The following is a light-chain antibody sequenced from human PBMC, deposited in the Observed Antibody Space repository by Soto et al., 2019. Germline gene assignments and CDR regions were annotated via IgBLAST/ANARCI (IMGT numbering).Light chain of an antibody. J-gene: IGLJ1*01. CDR2: MVS. Sequence: QSVLTQPASVSGSRGQSITISCTGTSSDVGNYNYVSWYQQYPGRVPKLLIYMVSNRASGVSNRFSGSKSGNTASLTISGIQAEDEADYLCPSPTTGSIYVFGKGTKVTVL. V-gene: IGLV2-14*01. CDR1: SSDVGNYNY. CDR3: PSPTTGSIYV.